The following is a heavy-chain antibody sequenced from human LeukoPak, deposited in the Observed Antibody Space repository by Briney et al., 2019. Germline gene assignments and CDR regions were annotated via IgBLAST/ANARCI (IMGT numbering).Heavy chain of an antibody. D-gene: IGHD3-3*01. CDR2: MNPNSGNT. CDR1: GYTFTSYD. V-gene: IGHV1-8*01. J-gene: IGHJ4*02. Sequence: ASVKVSCKASGYTFTSYDINWVRHATGQGLEWMGWMNPNSGNTGYAQKFQGRVTMTRNTSISTAYMELSSLRSEDTAVYYCARGGQVLRFLEWFVYWGQGTLVTVSS. CDR3: ARGGQVLRFLEWFVY.